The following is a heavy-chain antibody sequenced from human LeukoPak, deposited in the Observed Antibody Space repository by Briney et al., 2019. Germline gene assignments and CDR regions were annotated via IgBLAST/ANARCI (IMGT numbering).Heavy chain of an antibody. J-gene: IGHJ4*02. CDR3: ARDRASAVTTFFDY. V-gene: IGHV3-21*01. CDR2: ISSGSDYK. CDR1: GFTFGSSI. Sequence: GGSLRLSCAASGFTFGSSIINWVRQAPGKGLEWXXSISSGSDYKLYADSVKGRFTISRDNSKKTLYLQMNSLRAEDTAVYYCARDRASAVTTFFDYWGQGTLVTVSS. D-gene: IGHD4-17*01.